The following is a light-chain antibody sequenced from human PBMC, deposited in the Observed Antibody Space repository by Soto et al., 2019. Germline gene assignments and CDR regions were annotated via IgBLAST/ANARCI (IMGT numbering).Light chain of an antibody. J-gene: IGLJ2*01. Sequence: QSALTQPRSVSGSPGQSVTISCTGTSSDVGAYKYVSWYQQHPGKAPKLMIYDVGDRPSGVPDRFSGSKSGNTASLTISGLQAEDEAEYYCCSYAGTYTLVFGGGTKLTVL. CDR3: CSYAGTYTLV. CDR1: SSDVGAYKY. V-gene: IGLV2-11*01. CDR2: DVG.